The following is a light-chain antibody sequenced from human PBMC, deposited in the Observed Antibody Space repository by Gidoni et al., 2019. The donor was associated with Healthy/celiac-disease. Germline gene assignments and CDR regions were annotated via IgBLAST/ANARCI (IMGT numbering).Light chain of an antibody. CDR2: DVS. V-gene: IGLV2-11*01. CDR3: CSYVGNYSAI. J-gene: IGLJ2*01. Sequence: QSALTQPRSVSGSPGQSVTISCTGTSSDVGGYDYVSWYQQHPGKAPKLMIYDVSKRPSGVPDRFSGSKSGNTASLTISGLQAEDESDYYCCSYVGNYSAIFGGGTKVTVL. CDR1: SSDVGGYDY.